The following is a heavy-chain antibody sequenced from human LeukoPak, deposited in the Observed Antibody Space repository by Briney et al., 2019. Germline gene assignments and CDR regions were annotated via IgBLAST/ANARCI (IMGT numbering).Heavy chain of an antibody. CDR2: INPNSGGT. CDR3: ARTLRLGELSFFHY. V-gene: IGHV1-2*02. CDR1: GYTCTGYY. D-gene: IGHD3-16*02. Sequence: GASVKVSCKASGYTCTGYYRHWGRQAPGQGLEWMGWINPNSGGTNYAQKFQGGVTMTRATSISTASMVLSRLRSDDTAVYYCARTLRLGELSFFHYWGQGTLVTVSS. J-gene: IGHJ4*02.